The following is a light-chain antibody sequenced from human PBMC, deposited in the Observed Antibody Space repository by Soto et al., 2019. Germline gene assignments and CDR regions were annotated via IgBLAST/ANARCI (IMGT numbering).Light chain of an antibody. V-gene: IGKV3-20*01. CDR2: GVS. Sequence: EIVLTQSPGTLSMSPGERATLSCRASQSISHKYLAWFQKRPRQAPRLLIDGVSVRATGIPDSFGASGFGTDFTLTISRLEPDDFAVYYCQLYSGSPWTFGQGTKVEIK. CDR1: QSISHKY. CDR3: QLYSGSPWT. J-gene: IGKJ1*01.